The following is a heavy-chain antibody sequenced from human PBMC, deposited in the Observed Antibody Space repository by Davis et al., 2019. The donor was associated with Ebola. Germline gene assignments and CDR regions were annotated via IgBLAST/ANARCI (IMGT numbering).Heavy chain of an antibody. J-gene: IGHJ4*02. CDR3: ASDFIVTEDY. D-gene: IGHD5-18*01. Sequence: GESLKISCAASGFTFSSYWMHWVRQVPGKGLVWVSRINSDGSSTSYADSVKGRFTISRDNAKNTLYLQMNSLRAEDTAVYYCASDFIVTEDYWGQGTLVTVSS. CDR2: INSDGSST. V-gene: IGHV3-74*01. CDR1: GFTFSSYW.